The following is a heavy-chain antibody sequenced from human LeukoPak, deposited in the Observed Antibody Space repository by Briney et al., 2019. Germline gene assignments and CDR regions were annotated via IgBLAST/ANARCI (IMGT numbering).Heavy chain of an antibody. D-gene: IGHD1-26*01. CDR1: GYTFTSYG. V-gene: IGHV1-18*01. CDR2: ISAYNGNT. Sequence: VASVKVSCKASGYTFTSYGISWVRQAPGQGLEWMGWISAYNGNTNYAQKLQGRVTMTTDTSASTAYMELRSLRSDDTAVYYCARADESGSPTHPISDYWGQGTLVTVSS. J-gene: IGHJ4*02. CDR3: ARADESGSPTHPISDY.